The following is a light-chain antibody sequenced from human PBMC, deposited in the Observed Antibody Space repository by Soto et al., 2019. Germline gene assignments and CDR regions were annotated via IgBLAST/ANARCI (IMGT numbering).Light chain of an antibody. CDR1: QDIAIY. J-gene: IGKJ5*01. Sequence: IQLTQSPSSLSASVGDRVTITCRASQDIAIYLAWYQQKPGKAPKLLIYAVSSLQSGIPSRFSGSGYGTDFALTITGLQPDDFAIYYGQQSYITPITFGQGTRLEIK. CDR3: QQSYITPIT. CDR2: AVS. V-gene: IGKV1-39*01.